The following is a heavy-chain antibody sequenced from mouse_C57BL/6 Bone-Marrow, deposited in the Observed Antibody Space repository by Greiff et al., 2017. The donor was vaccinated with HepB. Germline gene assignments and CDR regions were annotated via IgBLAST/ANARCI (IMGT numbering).Heavy chain of an antibody. CDR2: INPSSGYT. J-gene: IGHJ2*01. D-gene: IGHD2-4*01. CDR3: AFYDYDYFDY. CDR1: GYTFTSYT. Sequence: QVQLKQSGAALARPGASVKMSCKASGYTFTSYTMHWVKQRPGQGLEWIGYINPSSGYTKYNQKFKDKATLTADKSSSTAYMQLSSLTSEDSAVYYCAFYDYDYFDYWGQGTTLTVSS. V-gene: IGHV1-4*01.